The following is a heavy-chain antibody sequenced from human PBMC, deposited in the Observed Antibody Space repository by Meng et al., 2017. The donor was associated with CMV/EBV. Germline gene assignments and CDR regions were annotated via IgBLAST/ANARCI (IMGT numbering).Heavy chain of an antibody. CDR2: IKQDGSEK. V-gene: IGHV3-7*01. CDR1: GFPFSSYW. J-gene: IGHJ6*02. D-gene: IGHD2-2*01. Sequence: GESLKISCAASGFPFSSYWMSWVRQAPGKGLEWVANIKQDGSEKYYVDSVKGRFTISRDNAKNSLYLQMNSLRAEDTAVYYCAREVIVVVPVNYYYYYGMDVWGQGTTVTVSS. CDR3: AREVIVVVPVNYYYYYGMDV.